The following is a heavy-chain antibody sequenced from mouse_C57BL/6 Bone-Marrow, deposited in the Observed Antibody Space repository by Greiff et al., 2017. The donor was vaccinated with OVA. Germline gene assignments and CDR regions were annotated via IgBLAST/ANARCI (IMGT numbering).Heavy chain of an antibody. V-gene: IGHV1-62-2*01. D-gene: IGHD2-4*01. Sequence: VQLVESGAELVKPGASVKLSCKASGYTFTEYTIHWVKQRSGQGLEWIGWFYPGSGSIKYNEKFKDKATLTADKSSSTVYMELSRLTSEDSAVYFCARHEESDYDPPAWFAYWGQGTLVTVSA. CDR3: ARHEESDYDPPAWFAY. CDR1: GYTFTEYT. CDR2: FYPGSGSI. J-gene: IGHJ3*01.